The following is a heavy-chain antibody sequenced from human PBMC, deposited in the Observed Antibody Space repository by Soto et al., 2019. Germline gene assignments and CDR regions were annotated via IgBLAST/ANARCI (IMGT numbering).Heavy chain of an antibody. J-gene: IGHJ5*02. CDR1: GFTFSSYS. CDR2: ISSSSSYI. D-gene: IGHD5-12*01. V-gene: IGHV3-21*01. Sequence: EVQLVESGGGLVKPGGSLRLSCAASGFTFSSYSMNWVRQAPGKGLEWVSSISSSSSYIYYADSVKGRFTISRDNAKSSLYLQMNSLRAEDTAVYYCARDDIALSGWFDPWGQGTLVTVSS. CDR3: ARDDIALSGWFDP.